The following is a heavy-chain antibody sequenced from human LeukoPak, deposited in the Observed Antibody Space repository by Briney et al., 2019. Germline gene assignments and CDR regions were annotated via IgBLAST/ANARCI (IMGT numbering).Heavy chain of an antibody. J-gene: IGHJ3*02. CDR2: IYHSGST. Sequence: PSETLSLTCAVSGGSISSGGYSWSWIRQPPGKGLEWIGYIYHSGSTYYNPSLKSRVTISVDRSKNQFSLKLSSVTAADTAVYYCARDIDYGGNSGHAFDIWGQGTMVTVSS. V-gene: IGHV4-30-2*01. D-gene: IGHD4-23*01. CDR3: ARDIDYGGNSGHAFDI. CDR1: GGSISSGGYS.